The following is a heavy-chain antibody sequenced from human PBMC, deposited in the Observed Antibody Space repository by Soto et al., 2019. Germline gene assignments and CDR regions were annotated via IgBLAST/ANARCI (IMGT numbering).Heavy chain of an antibody. Sequence: QVQLEESGPGLVKPSETLSLSCTVSGGSISGSPYYWGWIRQPPGKGLEWIGSFYYGATTYYHPSLNSRRTIAVDTSKNQFSLKLTSLTAADTAVYYCARTAFGLYGGNKLYPGYFDVWGRGTLVTASS. J-gene: IGHJ2*01. CDR3: ARTAFGLYGGNKLYPGYFDV. V-gene: IGHV4-39*01. D-gene: IGHD2-2*02. CDR1: GGSISGSPYY. CDR2: FYYGATT.